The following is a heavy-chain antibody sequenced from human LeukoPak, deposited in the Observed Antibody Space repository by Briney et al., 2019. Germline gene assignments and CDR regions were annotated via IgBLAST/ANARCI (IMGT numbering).Heavy chain of an antibody. CDR2: ISSSSSTI. Sequence: GGSLRLSCAASGFTFSSYSMNWVRQAPGRGREWVSYISSSSSTIYYADSVKGRFTISRDNAKNSLYLQMNSLRAEDTAVYYCASVPFWSGTSEFDPWGQGTLVTVSS. CDR1: GFTFSSYS. D-gene: IGHD3-3*01. V-gene: IGHV3-48*01. CDR3: ASVPFWSGTSEFDP. J-gene: IGHJ5*02.